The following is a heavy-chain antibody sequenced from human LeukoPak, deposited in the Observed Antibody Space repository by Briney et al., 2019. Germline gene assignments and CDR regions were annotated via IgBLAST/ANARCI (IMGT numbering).Heavy chain of an antibody. Sequence: PSETLSLTCTVSVGSISGSSHYWGWTRQPPGKWLEWIGSIYYSGSTYYNPSLKSRVTISVDTSKNQFSLKLSSVTAADTAVYYCARRYYYDWGAYFDYWGQGTLVTVSS. D-gene: IGHD3-10*01. J-gene: IGHJ4*02. V-gene: IGHV4-39*01. CDR1: VGSISGSSHY. CDR2: IYYSGST. CDR3: ARRYYYDWGAYFDY.